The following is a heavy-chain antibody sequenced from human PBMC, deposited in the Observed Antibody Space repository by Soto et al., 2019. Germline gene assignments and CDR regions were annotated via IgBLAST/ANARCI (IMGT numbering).Heavy chain of an antibody. CDR1: GGSISSSSYY. D-gene: IGHD6-19*01. CDR3: ARHGDSSGWYEMYYFDY. J-gene: IGHJ4*02. Sequence: SETLSLTCTVSGGSISSSSYYWGWIRQPPGKGLEWIGSIYYSGSTYYNPSLKSRVTISVDTSKNQFSLKLSSVTAADTAVYYCARHGDSSGWYEMYYFDYWGQGTLVTVS. CDR2: IYYSGST. V-gene: IGHV4-39*01.